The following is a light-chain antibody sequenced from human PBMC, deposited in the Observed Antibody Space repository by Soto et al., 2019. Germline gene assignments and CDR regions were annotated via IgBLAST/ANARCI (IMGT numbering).Light chain of an antibody. CDR3: ISCTSRFTFV. Sequence: QSALTQPASVSGSPGQSIAISCTGTRSDVGAYNYVSWYQQHPGKAPKLMISEVTNRPSGVSDRFSGSKSGNTASLTISGLQAEDEADYYCISCTSRFTFVFGTGTKLTVL. J-gene: IGLJ1*01. V-gene: IGLV2-14*01. CDR2: EVT. CDR1: RSDVGAYNY.